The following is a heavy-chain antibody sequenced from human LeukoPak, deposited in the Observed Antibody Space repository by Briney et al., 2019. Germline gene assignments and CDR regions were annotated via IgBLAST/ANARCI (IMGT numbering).Heavy chain of an antibody. CDR3: AKRVSGSSWEHQTIDY. D-gene: IGHD6-13*01. V-gene: IGHV3-23*01. CDR1: GFTFSTSA. Sequence: GGSLRLSCAASGFTFSTSAMTWVRQAPGKGLEWVSGISASGGSTYYADSVKGRFTISRDNSKNTLYLQVNSLRAEDTAIYYCAKRVSGSSWEHQTIDYWGQGTLVTVSS. CDR2: ISASGGST. J-gene: IGHJ4*02.